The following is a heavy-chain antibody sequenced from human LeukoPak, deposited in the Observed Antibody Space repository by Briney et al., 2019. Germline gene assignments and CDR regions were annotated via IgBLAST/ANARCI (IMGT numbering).Heavy chain of an antibody. CDR2: IYWDDDK. CDR3: AHRDQYAFDI. D-gene: IGHD2-2*01. V-gene: IGHV2-5*02. CDR1: GFSLTTSGVT. J-gene: IGHJ3*02. Sequence: ASGPTLVNPTQTLTLTCTFSGFSLTTSGVTVGWIRQPPGKALEWLALIYWDDDKLYSPSLKSRLTITKDTSRNQVVLTVANVDPVDTATYYCAHRDQYAFDIWGQGTMVTVSS.